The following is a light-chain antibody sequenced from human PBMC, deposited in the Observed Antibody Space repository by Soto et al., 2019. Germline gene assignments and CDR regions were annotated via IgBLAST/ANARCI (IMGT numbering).Light chain of an antibody. CDR1: QSVGTY. CDR2: DAS. J-gene: IGKJ4*01. CDR3: QQRSTWPLT. V-gene: IGKV3-11*01. Sequence: EIVLTQSPATLSLSPGETASRSCRASQSVGTYLAWYQQKPGQAPRLLIYDASSRAVGVAPRFRGSGSGTDCTRTIAYVEPEDFAVYYCQQRSTWPLTVGGGTRVEF.